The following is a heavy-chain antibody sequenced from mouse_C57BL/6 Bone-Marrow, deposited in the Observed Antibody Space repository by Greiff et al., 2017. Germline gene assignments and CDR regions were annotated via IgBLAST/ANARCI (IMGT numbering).Heavy chain of an antibody. Sequence: VQLQPSGAELARPGASVKLSCKASGYTFTSYGISWVKQRTGQGLEWIGEIYPRSGNTYYNEKFKGKATLTADKSSSTAYMELRSLTSEDSAVYFCATGSSYCYYAMDYWGQGTSVTVSS. V-gene: IGHV1-81*01. CDR2: IYPRSGNT. CDR1: GYTFTSYG. J-gene: IGHJ4*01. D-gene: IGHD1-1*01. CDR3: ATGSSYCYYAMDY.